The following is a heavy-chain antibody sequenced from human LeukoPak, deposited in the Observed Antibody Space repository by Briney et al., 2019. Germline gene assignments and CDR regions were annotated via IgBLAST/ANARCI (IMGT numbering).Heavy chain of an antibody. CDR2: ISPGGNTR. Sequence: TGGSLRLSCAASGFTFSTYAMSWVRQPPGKGLEWVSAISPGGNTRYYADSLKGRFTISRDNSKNTLYLQINGLRAEDTAVYYCAKAGYTSSCPLDYWGQGTLVTVSS. J-gene: IGHJ4*02. V-gene: IGHV3-23*01. CDR1: GFTFSTYA. CDR3: AKAGYTSSCPLDY. D-gene: IGHD6-13*01.